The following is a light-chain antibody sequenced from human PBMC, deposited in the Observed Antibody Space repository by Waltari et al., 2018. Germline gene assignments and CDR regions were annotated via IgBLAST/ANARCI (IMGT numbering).Light chain of an antibody. J-gene: IGKJ1*01. CDR1: QSVDSNS. Sequence: IALTQSPCTVSLSPAVGATLSCMASQSVDSNSLALYQQKHGQAPRLLIYGPSSRATGIPDRFSASGSETDFTLTISKLGPEDIGVYYCQQYGSSLWKFSQGTKVEVK. CDR2: GPS. V-gene: IGKV3-20*01. CDR3: QQYGSSLWK.